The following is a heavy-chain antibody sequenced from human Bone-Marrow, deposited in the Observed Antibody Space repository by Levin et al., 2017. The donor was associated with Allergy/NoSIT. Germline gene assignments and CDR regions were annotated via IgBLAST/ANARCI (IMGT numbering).Heavy chain of an antibody. J-gene: IGHJ6*03. CDR3: ARGKVGVQGVAFYYMDG. D-gene: IGHD3-10*01. Sequence: SQTLSLTCAVYGGSFSGSYWSWLRQPPGKGLEWIGEINHSGSTNYNPSLKSRVTISVDTSKNQFSLKLSSVTAADTAVYYCARGKVGVQGVAFYYMDGWGKGTTVTVSS. V-gene: IGHV4-34*01. CDR1: GGSFSGSY. CDR2: INHSGST.